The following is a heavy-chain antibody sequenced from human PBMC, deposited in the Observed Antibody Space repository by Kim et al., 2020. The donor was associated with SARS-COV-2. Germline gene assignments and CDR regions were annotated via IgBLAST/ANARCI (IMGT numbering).Heavy chain of an antibody. D-gene: IGHD6-6*01. Sequence: ASVKVSCKASGYTFTSYAMHWVRQAPGQRLEWMGWINAGNGNTKYSQKFQGRVTITRDTSASTAYMELSSLRSEDTAVYYCARGATKYSSSSPRYYYYYGMDVWGQGTTVTVSS. CDR3: ARGATKYSSSSPRYYYYYGMDV. CDR1: GYTFTSYA. V-gene: IGHV1-3*01. CDR2: INAGNGNT. J-gene: IGHJ6*02.